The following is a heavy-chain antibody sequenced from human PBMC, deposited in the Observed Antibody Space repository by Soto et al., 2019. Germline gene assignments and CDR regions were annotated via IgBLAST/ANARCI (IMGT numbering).Heavy chain of an antibody. CDR2: IYWDDDK. CDR3: AQSFSSGYYYYYYGMDV. D-gene: IGHD3-22*01. V-gene: IGHV2-5*02. J-gene: IGHJ6*02. CDR1: GFSLSTSGVG. Sequence: QITLKESGPTLVKPTQTLTLTCTFSGFSLSTSGVGVGWIRQPPGKALEWLALIYWDDDKRYSPSLKSRLTITPDTAKPQVVLTMTNTDPVDTARYYCAQSFSSGYYYYYYGMDVWGQGTTVTVSS.